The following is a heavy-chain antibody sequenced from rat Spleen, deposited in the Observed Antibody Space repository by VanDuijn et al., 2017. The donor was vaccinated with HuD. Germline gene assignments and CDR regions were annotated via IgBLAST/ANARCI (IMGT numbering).Heavy chain of an antibody. CDR1: GFTFSHYD. CDR3: ARETNWERRFDY. V-gene: IGHV5-7*01. Sequence: EVQLVESGGGLVQPGRSMKLSCAASGFTFSHYDMAWVRQAPKKGLEWVAFINYDVSSTFYRDSVKGRFTISRDNAKSTLSLQMDSLRSEDTATYYCARETNWERRFDYWGQGVMVTVSS. CDR2: INYDVSST. D-gene: IGHD5-1*01. J-gene: IGHJ2*01.